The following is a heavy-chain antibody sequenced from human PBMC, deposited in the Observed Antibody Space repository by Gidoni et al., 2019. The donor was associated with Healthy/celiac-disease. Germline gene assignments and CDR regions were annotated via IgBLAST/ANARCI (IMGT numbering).Heavy chain of an antibody. CDR1: GFTFDDYA. V-gene: IGHV3-9*01. CDR2: ISWNSGSI. Sequence: EVQLVESGGGLVQPGRSLRLSCAASGFTFDDYAMHWVRQALGKGLEWVSGISWNSGSIGYADAVKGRFTISRDNAKNSLDLQMNSLGAEDTALYYCAQDIFRAAPYYYYGMDVWSQGTTVTVSS. J-gene: IGHJ6*02. D-gene: IGHD3-10*01. CDR3: AQDIFRAAPYYYYGMDV.